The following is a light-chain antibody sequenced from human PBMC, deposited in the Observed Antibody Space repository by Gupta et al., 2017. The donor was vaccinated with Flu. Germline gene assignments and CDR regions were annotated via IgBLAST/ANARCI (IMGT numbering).Light chain of an antibody. CDR2: END. J-gene: IGLJ1*01. Sequence: QSVFTQPPSVSAAPGQTVTISGCGSSSNIGNNYVSGYQHQPGTAPNLLIYENDKRPPGIPARRFASKSGTSATLRITGLQTGDEADYYCGTWDRSLSASFVFGTGTKVTVL. V-gene: IGLV1-51*02. CDR1: SSNIGNNY. CDR3: GTWDRSLSASFV.